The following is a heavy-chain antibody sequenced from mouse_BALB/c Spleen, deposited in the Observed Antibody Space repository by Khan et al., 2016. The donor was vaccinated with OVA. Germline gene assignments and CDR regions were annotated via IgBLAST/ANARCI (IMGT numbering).Heavy chain of an antibody. Sequence: EVQLQESGPSLVKPSQTLSLTCSVTGDSITSGYWNWIRKFPGNKLEYMGYMIYSGNTYYTPSLKSRLSITRHTSKNQYYLLLKSCTTEDTSTYYCARSTYSYAFVYWGQGTLVTVSA. CDR1: GDSITSGY. J-gene: IGHJ3*01. V-gene: IGHV3-8*02. CDR3: ARSTYSYAFVY. CDR2: MIYSGNT. D-gene: IGHD2-12*01.